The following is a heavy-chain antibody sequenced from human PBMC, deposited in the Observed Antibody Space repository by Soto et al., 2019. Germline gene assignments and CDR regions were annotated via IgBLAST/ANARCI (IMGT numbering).Heavy chain of an antibody. J-gene: IGHJ4*02. CDR1: CGSLSSSSYY. CDR2: IYYSGST. D-gene: IGHD4-17*01. Sequence: SETLSLPCTVSCGSLSSSSYYWGWIRQPPRKGLEWIGSIYYSGSTYYNPSLKSRVTISVDTSKNQFPLKLSSVTAAATAVYYCARHHYDYGYYDLLGNFDYWGQRTFDPVSS. CDR3: ARHHYDYGYYDLLGNFDY. V-gene: IGHV4-39*01.